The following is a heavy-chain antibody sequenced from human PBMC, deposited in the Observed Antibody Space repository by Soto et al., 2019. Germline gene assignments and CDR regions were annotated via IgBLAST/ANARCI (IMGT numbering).Heavy chain of an antibody. V-gene: IGHV4-39*01. Sequence: SETLSLTCTVSGGSISSSSYYWGWIRQPPGKGLEWIGSTYYSGSTYYNPSLKSRVTISVDTSKNQFSLKLSSVTAADTAVYYCARHNPRKALDIDYWGQGNLGTVSS. J-gene: IGHJ4*02. CDR1: GGSISSSSYY. D-gene: IGHD3-3*02. CDR2: TYYSGST. CDR3: ARHNPRKALDIDY.